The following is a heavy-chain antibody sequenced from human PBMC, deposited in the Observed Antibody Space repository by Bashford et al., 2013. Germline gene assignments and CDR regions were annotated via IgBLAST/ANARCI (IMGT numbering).Heavy chain of an antibody. CDR3: ARRIFCISYRCHNNYGMDV. CDR1: GGSISSGTYY. J-gene: IGHJ6*02. V-gene: IGHV4-39*01. Sequence: SETLSLTCTVSGGSISSGTYYWDWIRQPPGKGLEWIATISYSGTTYYNPSLKSRVTISVDTSKNQVSLKLSSVTAADAAVYYCARRIFCISYRCHNNYGMDVWGQGTTVTVSS. CDR2: ISYSGTT. D-gene: IGHD2-2*01.